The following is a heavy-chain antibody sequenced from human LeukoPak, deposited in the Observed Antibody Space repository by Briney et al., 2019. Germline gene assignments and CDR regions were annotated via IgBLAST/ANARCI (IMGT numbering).Heavy chain of an antibody. Sequence: SETLSLTCTVSGGSVSSYYWNWVRQTPGKGLEWIGYISHTDTIAYGPSLRSRVTMSLDTSMNQFSLKLQSVTAADTGVYYCAREAWRGATFDYWGQGTLVTVSS. V-gene: IGHV4-59*02. D-gene: IGHD1-26*01. J-gene: IGHJ4*02. CDR2: ISHTDTI. CDR3: AREAWRGATFDY. CDR1: GGSVSSYY.